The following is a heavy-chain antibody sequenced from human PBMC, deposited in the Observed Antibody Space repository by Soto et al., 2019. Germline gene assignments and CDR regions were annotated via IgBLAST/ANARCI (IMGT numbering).Heavy chain of an antibody. CDR2: IYPGDSDT. CDR3: GTRRWIPGSADL. J-gene: IGHJ4*02. V-gene: IGHV5-51*01. Sequence: PAESLKISCKGSAYSLTPYWIGWFRQMPGKGLEWMGIIYPGDSDTRYSPSFQGQVTISADKSISTPYLQWSNLKASDTAMYYCGTRRWIPGSADLWGKASLVTV. CDR1: AYSLTPYW. D-gene: IGHD5-18*01.